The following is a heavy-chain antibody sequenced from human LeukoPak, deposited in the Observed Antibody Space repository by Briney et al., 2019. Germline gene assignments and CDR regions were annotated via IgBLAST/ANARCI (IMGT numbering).Heavy chain of an antibody. CDR3: ARGRGSQGY. D-gene: IGHD1-26*01. V-gene: IGHV4-59*01. CDR2: IYYSGST. CDR1: GGSISSYY. J-gene: IGHJ4*02. Sequence: SETLSLTCTVSGGSISSYYWSWIQQPPGKGLEWIGYIYYSGSTNYNPSLKSRVTISVDTSKNQFSLKLSSVTAADTAVYYCARGRGSQGYWGQGTLVTVSS.